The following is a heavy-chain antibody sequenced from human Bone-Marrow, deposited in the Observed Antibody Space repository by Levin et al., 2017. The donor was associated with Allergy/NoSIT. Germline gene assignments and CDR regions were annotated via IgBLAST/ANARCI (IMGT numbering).Heavy chain of an antibody. J-gene: IGHJ4*02. D-gene: IGHD3-16*01. CDR2: IYSSGNT. V-gene: IGHV4-59*08. CDR1: GFSISISY. Sequence: PSQTLSLTCTVSGFSISISYWICIRQPPSKGLEWIGYIYSSGNTNYNPSLKSRVTMSVDTSKNQFSLKLTSVTAADTAVYYCARGGPSWDYFDYWGQGALVTVSS. CDR3: ARGGPSWDYFDY.